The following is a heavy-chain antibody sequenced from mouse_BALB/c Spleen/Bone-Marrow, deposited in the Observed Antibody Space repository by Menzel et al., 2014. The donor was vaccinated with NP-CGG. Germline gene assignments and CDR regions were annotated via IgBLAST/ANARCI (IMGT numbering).Heavy chain of an antibody. D-gene: IGHD1-1*01. J-gene: IGHJ4*01. Sequence: EVQLQESGGGLVQPGGSLKLSCAASGFDFSGYWMGWVRQAPGRGLKWIGEINPDSSTTNYKPSLKEKFIISTDNATNTPYLQMSKVRSEDTALYYCSRSGYYGMMAYWGQGTSVTVSS. CDR2: INPDSSTT. CDR3: SRSGYYGMMAY. CDR1: GFDFSGYW. V-gene: IGHV4-1*02.